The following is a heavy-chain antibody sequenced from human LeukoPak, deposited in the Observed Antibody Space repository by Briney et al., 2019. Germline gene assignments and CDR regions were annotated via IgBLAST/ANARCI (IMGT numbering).Heavy chain of an antibody. CDR1: GGSISSSNW. J-gene: IGHJ4*02. V-gene: IGHV4-4*02. CDR2: IYHSGST. D-gene: IGHD3-9*01. CDR3: ARNILTGSTFDY. Sequence: SETLSFTCAVSGGSISSSNWWSWVRQPPGKGLEWIGEIYHSGSTNYNPSLKSRVTISVDKSKNQFSLKLSSVTAADTAVYYCARNILTGSTFDYWGQGTLVTVSS.